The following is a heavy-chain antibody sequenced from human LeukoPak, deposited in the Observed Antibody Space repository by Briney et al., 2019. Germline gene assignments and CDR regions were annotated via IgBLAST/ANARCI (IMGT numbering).Heavy chain of an antibody. CDR3: ARASYYYGSGIDY. D-gene: IGHD3-10*01. CDR2: IYYSGST. J-gene: IGHJ4*02. V-gene: IGHV4-59*01. Sequence: SETLSLTCTVSGGSISSYYWSWIRQPPGKGLEWIGYIYYSGSTNYNPSLKSRVTISVDTSKNQFSLKLSSVTAADTAVYYCARASYYYGSGIDYWGQGTLVTVSS. CDR1: GGSISSYY.